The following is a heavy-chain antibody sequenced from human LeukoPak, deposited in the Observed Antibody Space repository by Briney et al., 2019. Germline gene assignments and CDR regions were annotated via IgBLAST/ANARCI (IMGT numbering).Heavy chain of an antibody. J-gene: IGHJ2*01. CDR2: MYYSGST. Sequence: PSETLSLTCTVSGDSVSSNSYYWSWIRQPPGKGLEWIGYMYYSGSTNYNPSLKSRVTISVDTSKNQFSLKLSSVTAADTALYYCASDSSGYSYWYFDLWGRGTLVTVSS. CDR1: GDSVSSNSYY. CDR3: ASDSSGYSYWYFDL. D-gene: IGHD6-19*01. V-gene: IGHV4-61*01.